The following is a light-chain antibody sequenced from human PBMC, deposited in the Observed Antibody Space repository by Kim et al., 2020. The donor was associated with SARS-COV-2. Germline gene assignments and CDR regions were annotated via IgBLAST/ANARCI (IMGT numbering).Light chain of an antibody. J-gene: IGLJ2*01. CDR3: GTWDSGLSAVV. Sequence: GHTVTISCSGSSSNIGDNYVSWYQQLPRTAPKFLIYDNNKRPSGIPDRFSGSKSGTSATLDITGLQTGDEADYYCGTWDSGLSAVVFGGGTQLTVL. CDR2: DNN. V-gene: IGLV1-51*01. CDR1: SSNIGDNY.